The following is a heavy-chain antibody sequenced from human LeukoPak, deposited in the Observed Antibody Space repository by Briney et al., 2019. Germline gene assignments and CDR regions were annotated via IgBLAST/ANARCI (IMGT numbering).Heavy chain of an antibody. J-gene: IGHJ6*03. CDR3: ARAPYDTIFGVVFDYYYMDV. CDR1: GGSISSSSYY. V-gene: IGHV4-61*05. CDR2: IYTSGST. Sequence: PSETLSLTCTVSGGSISSSSYYWGWIRQPPGKGLEWIGRIYTSGSTNYNPSLKSRVTMSVDTSKNQFSLKLSSVTAADTAVYYCARAPYDTIFGVVFDYYYMDVWGKGTTVTVSS. D-gene: IGHD3-3*01.